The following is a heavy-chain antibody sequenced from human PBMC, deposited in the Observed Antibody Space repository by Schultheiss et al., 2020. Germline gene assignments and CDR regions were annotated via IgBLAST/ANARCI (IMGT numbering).Heavy chain of an antibody. CDR2: IYYTGDT. Sequence: SETLSLTCAVNGGSFSGYCWSWIRQPPGKGLEWLGYIYYTGDTNYNPSLKSRVTMSVDTSKNQFSLKLNSVTAADTAVYYCARQNPAAHSWSLIDYWGQGTLVTVSS. CDR1: GGSFSGYC. CDR3: ARQNPAAHSWSLIDY. V-gene: IGHV4-59*08. J-gene: IGHJ4*02. D-gene: IGHD3-3*02.